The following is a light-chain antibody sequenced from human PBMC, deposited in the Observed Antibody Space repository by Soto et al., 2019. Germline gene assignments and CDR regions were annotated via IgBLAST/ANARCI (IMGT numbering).Light chain of an antibody. V-gene: IGKV3-11*01. CDR3: QQRRHWPIT. J-gene: IGKJ4*01. CDR1: QNIDTY. Sequence: EIVLTQSPATLSLSPGERATLSCRASQNIDTYLAWYQQKPGQVPRLLRYDASNRAPGIPARFSGSGSGTDITLTISSLEPEDCAVYYCQQRRHWPITFGGGTKVEIK. CDR2: DAS.